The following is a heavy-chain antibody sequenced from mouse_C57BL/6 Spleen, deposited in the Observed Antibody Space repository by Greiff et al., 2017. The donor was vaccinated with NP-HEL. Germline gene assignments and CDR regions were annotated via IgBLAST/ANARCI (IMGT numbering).Heavy chain of an antibody. V-gene: IGHV1-50*01. J-gene: IGHJ2*01. CDR2: IDPSDSYT. D-gene: IGHD2-2*01. Sequence: QQSCKASGYTFTSYWMQWVKQRPGQGLEWIGEIDPSDSYTNYNQKFKGKATLTVDTSSSTAYMQLSSLTSEDSAVYYCARPFYGYYFDYWGQGTTLTVSS. CDR3: ARPFYGYYFDY. CDR1: GYTFTSYW.